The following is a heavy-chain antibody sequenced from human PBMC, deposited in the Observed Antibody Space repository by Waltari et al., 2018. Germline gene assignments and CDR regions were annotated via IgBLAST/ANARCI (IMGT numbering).Heavy chain of an antibody. CDR2: ISGSGGST. D-gene: IGHD3-22*01. CDR3: AKGGTYYYDSSDTLYFDY. CDR1: GFTFSSYA. J-gene: IGHJ4*02. V-gene: IGHV3-23*01. Sequence: EVQLLESGGGLVQPGGSLRLSCAASGFTFSSYAMSWVRQAPGKGLEWVSAISGSGGSTYHADSVKGRFTISRDNSKNTLYLQMNSLRAEDTAVYYCAKGGTYYYDSSDTLYFDYWGQGTLVTVSS.